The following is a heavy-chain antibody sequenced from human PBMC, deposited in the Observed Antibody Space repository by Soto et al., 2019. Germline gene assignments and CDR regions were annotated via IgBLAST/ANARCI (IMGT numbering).Heavy chain of an antibody. Sequence: GGSLRLSCAASGFTFSSNWMHWVRQAPGKGRVWVSRINSDGSITSYADSVKGQFTISRDNGKNTLYLQMNSLRADDTAVYYCARGSSSWYVSFDYWGQGILVTVSS. CDR2: INSDGSIT. CDR1: GFTFSSNW. V-gene: IGHV3-74*01. J-gene: IGHJ4*02. CDR3: ARGSSSWYVSFDY. D-gene: IGHD6-13*01.